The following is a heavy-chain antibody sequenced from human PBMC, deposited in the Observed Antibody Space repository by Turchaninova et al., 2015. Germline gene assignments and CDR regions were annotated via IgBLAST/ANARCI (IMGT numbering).Heavy chain of an antibody. J-gene: IGHJ5*02. Sequence: QVQLPESGPGLVKPSPPLSVTFTGTGGPLSRWCNRRGGIRQHPGKGLEWMGYNDYSGRTYYNPSLKSRVTISVDTSKNQFSLKLSSVTAADTAVYYCARVKLLRFLEWSLNWFDPWGQGTLVTVSS. V-gene: IGHV4-31*03. CDR1: GGPLSRWCNR. CDR3: ARVKLLRFLEWSLNWFDP. D-gene: IGHD3-3*01. CDR2: NDYSGRT.